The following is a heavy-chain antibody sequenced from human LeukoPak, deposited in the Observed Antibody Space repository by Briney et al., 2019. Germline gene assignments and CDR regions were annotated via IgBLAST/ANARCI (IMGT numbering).Heavy chain of an antibody. CDR3: VRENIISSWSGYYYYGMDV. CDR1: GFTFSSYW. V-gene: IGHV3-7*03. Sequence: GGSLRLSCAASGFTFSSYWMSWVRQAPGKGLEWVANIKQDGSEKYYVDSVKGRFTISRDNAKNSLYLQMNSLRAEDTTVYYCVRENIISSWSGYYYYGMDVWGQGTTVTVSS. D-gene: IGHD6-13*01. CDR2: IKQDGSEK. J-gene: IGHJ6*02.